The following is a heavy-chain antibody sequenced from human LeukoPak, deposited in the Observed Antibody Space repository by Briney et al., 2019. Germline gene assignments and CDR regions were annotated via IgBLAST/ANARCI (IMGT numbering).Heavy chain of an antibody. Sequence: SETLSLTCTVSGGSISSYYWSWIRQPPGKGLEWIGYIYYSGSTNYNPSPKSRVTISVDTSKNQFSLKLSSVTAADTAVYYCARDQTPTVYFDYWGQGTLVTVSS. CDR1: GGSISSYY. CDR2: IYYSGST. V-gene: IGHV4-59*01. J-gene: IGHJ4*02. D-gene: IGHD4-17*01. CDR3: ARDQTPTVYFDY.